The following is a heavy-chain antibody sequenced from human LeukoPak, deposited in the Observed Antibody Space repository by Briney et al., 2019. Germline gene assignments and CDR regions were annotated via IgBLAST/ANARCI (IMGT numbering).Heavy chain of an antibody. D-gene: IGHD4-23*01. CDR2: IKSNTDGGTT. CDR3: AKSRFPFEYGGNWYYFDY. Sequence: PGGSLRLSCAASGFTFSNAWMSWVRQAPGKGLEWVGRIKSNTDGGTTDYAAPVKGRFTISRDDSKNTLYLQMNSLRAEDTAVYYCAKSRFPFEYGGNWYYFDYWGQGTLVTVSS. J-gene: IGHJ4*02. CDR1: GFTFSNAW. V-gene: IGHV3-15*01.